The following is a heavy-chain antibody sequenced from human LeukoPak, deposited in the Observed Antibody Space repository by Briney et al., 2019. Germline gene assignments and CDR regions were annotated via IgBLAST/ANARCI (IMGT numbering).Heavy chain of an antibody. Sequence: SVKVSCKASGGTFSSYAISWVRQAPGQGLEWMGGIIPIFGTANYAQKFQGRVTITADESTSTAYVELSSLRSEDTAVYYCARDPLPITIFGVVIPYYFDYWGGGTLVTVSS. D-gene: IGHD3-3*01. CDR1: GGTFSSYA. CDR3: ARDPLPITIFGVVIPYYFDY. J-gene: IGHJ4*02. V-gene: IGHV1-69*01. CDR2: IIPIFGTA.